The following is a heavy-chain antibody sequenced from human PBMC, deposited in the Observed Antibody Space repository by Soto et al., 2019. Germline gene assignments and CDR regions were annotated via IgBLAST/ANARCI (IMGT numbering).Heavy chain of an antibody. D-gene: IGHD3-10*01. CDR1: GFTFSSYW. CDR2: IRPDGSGA. J-gene: IGHJ4*02. Sequence: EVQLVESGGGLVQPGGSLRLSCAASGFTFSSYWMHWFRQVPGKGLVWVSRIRPDGSGANYADSVKGRFTISRDNAKNTLDLQMNGLRAEDTALYYCARDLVLGSGSCENWGQGTLVTVSS. CDR3: ARDLVLGSGSCEN. V-gene: IGHV3-74*01.